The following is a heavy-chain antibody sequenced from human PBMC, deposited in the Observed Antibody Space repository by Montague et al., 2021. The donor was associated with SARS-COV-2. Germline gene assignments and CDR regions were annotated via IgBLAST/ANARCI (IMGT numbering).Heavy chain of an antibody. D-gene: IGHD3-16*02. V-gene: IGHV3-30-3*01. CDR3: ARDRDMITLGGVIVIDGMDV. CDR2: ISYDGNNK. J-gene: IGHJ6*02. Sequence: SLSLSCAASGFTFSSYAVHWVRQAPGKGLEWVAVISYDGNNKYYADSVKGRFTISRDNSKNTLYLQMNSLRAEDTAVYYCARDRDMITLGGVIVIDGMDVWGQGTTVTVSS. CDR1: GFTFSSYA.